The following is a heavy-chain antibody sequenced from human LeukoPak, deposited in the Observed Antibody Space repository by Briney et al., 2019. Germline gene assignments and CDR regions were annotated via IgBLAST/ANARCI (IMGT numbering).Heavy chain of an antibody. CDR3: ARTQSQSGSYRYYFGY. D-gene: IGHD1-26*01. Sequence: SETLSLTCTVSGVSVGSAGYYWSWIRQPPGGGLAWIGYIYYISNTNYNPSLKSRVTMSLNPSGNQFSLKLNSVTAADTAMYYCARTQSQSGSYRYYFGYWGQGTLVTVSS. V-gene: IGHV4-61*08. CDR2: IYYISNT. J-gene: IGHJ4*02. CDR1: GVSVGSAGYY.